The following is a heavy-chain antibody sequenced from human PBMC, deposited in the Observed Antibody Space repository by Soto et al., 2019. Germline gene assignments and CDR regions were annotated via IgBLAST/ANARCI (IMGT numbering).Heavy chain of an antibody. J-gene: IGHJ2*01. CDR1: GFTFSSSW. V-gene: IGHV3-74*03. Sequence: EVQLVESGGGLVQPGGSLTLSCAASGFTFSSSWMHWVRQAPGKGLVWVSRINGDGSTITYADFVKGRFTISRDNAKNTLYLQMHNLSAEDTAVYYCARVGTGNWYFDLWGRGTLVTVSS. D-gene: IGHD1-1*01. CDR2: INGDGSTI. CDR3: ARVGTGNWYFDL.